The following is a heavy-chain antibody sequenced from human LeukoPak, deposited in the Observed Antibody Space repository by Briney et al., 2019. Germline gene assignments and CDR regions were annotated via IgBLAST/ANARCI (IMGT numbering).Heavy chain of an antibody. CDR2: IFSHGET. CDR1: GFTVGNNY. J-gene: IGHJ4*02. D-gene: IGHD2-8*01. CDR3: ARDPPAVSINTYA. Sequence: GGSLRLSCAASGFTVGNNYMNWVRQAPGKGLEWVSLIFSHGETSYADSVKGRFTISRDNSKDTLYLQMNGLRVEDTAVYYCARDPPAVSINTYAWGQGTLVTVSS. V-gene: IGHV3-66*01.